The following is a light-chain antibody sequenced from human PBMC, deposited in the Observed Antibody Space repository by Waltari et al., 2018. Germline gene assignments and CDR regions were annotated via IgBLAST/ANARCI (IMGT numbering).Light chain of an antibody. Sequence: QSALTQPASVSGSPGQSITISCTGTNSDVGKYKLVSWYQQHPGKAPKLMIYEVSKRPSGISYRFSGSKSGDTASLTIPGLQAEDEAEYYCCSYTGGSIPVIFGGGIKLTVL. CDR1: NSDVGKYKL. CDR3: CSYTGGSIPVI. V-gene: IGLV2-23*02. CDR2: EVS. J-gene: IGLJ2*01.